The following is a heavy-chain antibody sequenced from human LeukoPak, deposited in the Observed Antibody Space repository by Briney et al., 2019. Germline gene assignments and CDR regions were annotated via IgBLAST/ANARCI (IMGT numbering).Heavy chain of an antibody. Sequence: AGASLQISCKGSGYSFTSYWISWVRQMPGKGLEWMGRIDPSDSYTNYSPSFQGHVTISADKSISTAYLQWSSLKASDTAMYYCARLYCSGGSCYSRYYGMDVWGKGTTVTVSS. J-gene: IGHJ6*04. CDR1: GYSFTSYW. V-gene: IGHV5-10-1*01. CDR2: IDPSDSYT. CDR3: ARLYCSGGSCYSRYYGMDV. D-gene: IGHD2-15*01.